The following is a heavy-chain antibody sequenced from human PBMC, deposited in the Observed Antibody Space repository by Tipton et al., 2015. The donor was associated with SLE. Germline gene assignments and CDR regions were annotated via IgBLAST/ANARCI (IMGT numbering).Heavy chain of an antibody. CDR1: GFTFSSYS. Sequence: SLRLSCAASGFTFSSYSMQWVRQAPGKGLEWVAVISYDGSNKYYADSVKGRFTISRDNSKNTLYLQVNSLRAEDTAVYYCARVLGSFYGMDVWGQGTTVTVSS. CDR2: ISYDGSNK. CDR3: ARVLGSFYGMDV. J-gene: IGHJ6*02. V-gene: IGHV3-30*04.